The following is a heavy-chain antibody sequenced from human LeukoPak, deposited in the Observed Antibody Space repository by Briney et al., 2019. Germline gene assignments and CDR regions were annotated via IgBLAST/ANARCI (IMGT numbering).Heavy chain of an antibody. CDR3: ARGSNNHY. J-gene: IGHJ4*02. D-gene: IGHD1-14*01. CDR1: GCSISSSSYY. CDR2: IYYSGST. Sequence: SETLSLTCTVAGCSISSSSYYWGWIRQPPGKGLEWIGYIYYSGSTNYNPSLKSRVTISVDTSKNQFSLKLSSVTAADTAVYYCARGSNNHYWGQGTLVTVSS. V-gene: IGHV4-61*05.